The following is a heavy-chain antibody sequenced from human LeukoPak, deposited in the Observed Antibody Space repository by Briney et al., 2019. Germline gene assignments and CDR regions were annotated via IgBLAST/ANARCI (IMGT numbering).Heavy chain of an antibody. CDR3: AKGGKWDVTPFDY. Sequence: GGSLRLSCAGSGFTFSSYWMNWVRQAPGKGLEWVSTISGGGGSTYYADSVKGRFTISRDNSKNTLYLQVNSLRAEDTAVYYCAKGGKWDVTPFDYWGQGTLVTVSS. J-gene: IGHJ4*02. CDR2: ISGGGGST. CDR1: GFTFSSYW. V-gene: IGHV3-23*01. D-gene: IGHD1-26*01.